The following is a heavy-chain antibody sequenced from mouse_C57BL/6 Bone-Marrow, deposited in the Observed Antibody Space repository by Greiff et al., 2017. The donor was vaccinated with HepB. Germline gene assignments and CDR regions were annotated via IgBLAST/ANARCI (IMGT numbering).Heavy chain of an antibody. D-gene: IGHD2-3*01. V-gene: IGHV1-64*01. J-gene: IGHJ2*01. CDR2: IHPNSGST. Sequence: QVQLQQPRAELVKPGASVTLSCKASGYTFTSYWMHWVKQRPGQGLEWIGMIHPNSGSTNYNEKFKSKATLTVDKSSSTAYMQLSSLTSEDSAVYYCAREGYYSKRFYFDYWGEGTTLIVSS. CDR1: GYTFTSYW. CDR3: AREGYYSKRFYFDY.